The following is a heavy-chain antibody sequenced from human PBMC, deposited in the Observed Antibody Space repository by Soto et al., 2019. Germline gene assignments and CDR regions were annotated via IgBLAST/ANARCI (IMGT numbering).Heavy chain of an antibody. J-gene: IGHJ4*02. D-gene: IGHD6-13*01. CDR1: GYTFTSYA. CDR2: INAGNGNT. V-gene: IGHV1-3*01. CDR3: ARGIALPTPLDY. Sequence: SVKVSCKASGYTFTSYAMHWVRQAPGQRLEWMGWINAGNGNTKYSQKFQGRVTITRDTSASTAYMELSSLRSEDTAVYYCARGIALPTPLDYWGQGTLVTVSS.